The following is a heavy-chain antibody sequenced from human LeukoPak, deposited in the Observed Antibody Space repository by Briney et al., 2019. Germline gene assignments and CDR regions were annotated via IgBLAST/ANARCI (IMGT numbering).Heavy chain of an antibody. D-gene: IGHD1-26*01. J-gene: IGHJ3*02. V-gene: IGHV3-23*01. Sequence: GGSLRLSCTASGFSFGDCAMSWVRQAPGKGLEWVSAISGGGGTTYYADPVKGRFTHSRDNSKNMLNLQMNSLRAEDTAAYYCAKGVSGSSHDAFDIWGQGTMVTVSS. CDR3: AKGVSGSSHDAFDI. CDR2: ISGGGGTT. CDR1: GFSFGDCA.